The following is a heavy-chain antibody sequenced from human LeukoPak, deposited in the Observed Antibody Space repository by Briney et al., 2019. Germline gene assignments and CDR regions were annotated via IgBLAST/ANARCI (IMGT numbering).Heavy chain of an antibody. Sequence: GGSLRLSCAASGFTFSSYWMSWVRQAPGKGLEWVSYISSSGSTIYYADSVKGRFTISRDNAKNSLYLQMNSLRAEDTAVYYCARDRGYSSYNWFDPWGQGTLVTVSS. V-gene: IGHV3-48*04. CDR1: GFTFSSYW. J-gene: IGHJ5*02. CDR2: ISSSGSTI. CDR3: ARDRGYSSYNWFDP. D-gene: IGHD6-6*01.